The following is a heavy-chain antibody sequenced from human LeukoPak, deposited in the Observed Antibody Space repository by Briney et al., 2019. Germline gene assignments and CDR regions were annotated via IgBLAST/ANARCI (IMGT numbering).Heavy chain of an antibody. Sequence: PGGSLRLSCAASGFTFSSYSMNWARQAPGKGLEWVANIKQDGSEKYYVDSVKGRFTISRDNAKNSLYLQMNSLRAEDTAVYYCARARYDSSGCLDYWGQGTLVTVSS. D-gene: IGHD3-22*01. CDR2: IKQDGSEK. CDR1: GFTFSSYS. V-gene: IGHV3-7*01. J-gene: IGHJ4*02. CDR3: ARARYDSSGCLDY.